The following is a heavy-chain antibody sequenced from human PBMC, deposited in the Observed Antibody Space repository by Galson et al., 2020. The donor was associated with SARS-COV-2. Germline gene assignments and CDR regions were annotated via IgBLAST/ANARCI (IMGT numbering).Heavy chain of an antibody. CDR3: ARDSNNYVWGSPDY. D-gene: IGHD3-16*01. Sequence: QLGESLKISCAASGFTFSSYAMHWVRQAPGKGLEWVAVISYDGSNKYYADSVKGRFTISRDNSKNTLYLQMNSLRAEDTAVYYCARDSNNYVWGSPDYWGQGTLVTVSS. CDR2: ISYDGSNK. CDR1: GFTFSSYA. J-gene: IGHJ4*02. V-gene: IGHV3-30*04.